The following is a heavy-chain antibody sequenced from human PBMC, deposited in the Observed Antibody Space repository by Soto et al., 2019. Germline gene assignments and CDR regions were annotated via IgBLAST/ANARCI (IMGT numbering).Heavy chain of an antibody. J-gene: IGHJ4*02. V-gene: IGHV3-23*01. D-gene: IGHD2-15*01. CDR2: ITDSGAAS. CDR1: GFTFNKYA. CDR3: TRDLSVVFDY. Sequence: GGSLRLSCTASGFTFNKYAMSWVRQAPGKGLEWVSAITDSGAASHYADSVKGRFTVSRDNSKNTLYLQMNSLRADDTAVYYCTRDLSVVFDYWGQGTLVTVSS.